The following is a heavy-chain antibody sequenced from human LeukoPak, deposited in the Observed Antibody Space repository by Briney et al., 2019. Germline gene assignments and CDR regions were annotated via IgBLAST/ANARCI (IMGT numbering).Heavy chain of an antibody. CDR1: GITFADYA. J-gene: IGHJ4*02. CDR3: AGGGRYFDY. CDR2: IRNKAYGGTT. V-gene: IGHV3-49*04. Sequence: PGGSLRLSCTASGITFADYAMSWVRQAPGKRLQWVGFIRNKAYGGTTEYAASVKGRFTISRDDSKSIAYLRMNSLKTEDTAVYYCAGGGRYFDYWGQGTLVTVSS.